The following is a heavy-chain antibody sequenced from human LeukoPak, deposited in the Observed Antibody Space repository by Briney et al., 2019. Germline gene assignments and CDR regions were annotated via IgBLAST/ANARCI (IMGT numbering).Heavy chain of an antibody. J-gene: IGHJ4*02. CDR3: ARVAVYSGYDFDY. D-gene: IGHD5-12*01. V-gene: IGHV4-59*01. Sequence: SETLSLTCTVSGGSISSYYWSWIRQPPGKGLEWTGYIYYSGSTNYNPSLKSRVTISVDTSKNQFSLKLSSVTAADTAVYYCARVAVYSGYDFDYWGQGTLVTVSS. CDR1: GGSISSYY. CDR2: IYYSGST.